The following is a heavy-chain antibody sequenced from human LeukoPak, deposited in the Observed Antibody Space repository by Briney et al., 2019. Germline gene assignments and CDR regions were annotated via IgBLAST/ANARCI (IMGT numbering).Heavy chain of an antibody. CDR1: GGSISNYY. J-gene: IGHJ3*02. CDR2: IYPRGST. D-gene: IGHD2-2*01. V-gene: IGHV4-4*07. Sequence: SETLSLTYTVSGGSISNYYWSWIRQPAGKGLEWIGRIYPRGSTTYSSSLKSRVTMSADTSKNHFSLNLTSLTAADTAVYYCARGRYCTATTCDAGGDAFDIWGQGTMVTVSS. CDR3: ARGRYCTATTCDAGGDAFDI.